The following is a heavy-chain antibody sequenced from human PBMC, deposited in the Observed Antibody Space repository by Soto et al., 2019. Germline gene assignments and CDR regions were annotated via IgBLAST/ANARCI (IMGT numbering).Heavy chain of an antibody. V-gene: IGHV3-30*18. CDR2: ISYDGSNK. CDR3: AKDGKYCSGGSCYSLAYYYYMDV. D-gene: IGHD2-15*01. J-gene: IGHJ6*03. CDR1: GFTFSSYG. Sequence: GGSLRLSCAASGFTFSSYGMHWVRQAPGKGLEWVAVISYDGSNKYYADSVKGRFTISRDNSKNTLYLQMNSLRAEDTAVYYCAKDGKYCSGGSCYSLAYYYYMDVWGKGTTVTVSS.